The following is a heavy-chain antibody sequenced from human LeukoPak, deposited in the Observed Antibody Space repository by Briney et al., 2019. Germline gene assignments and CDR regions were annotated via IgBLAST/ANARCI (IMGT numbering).Heavy chain of an antibody. Sequence: GGSLRLSCAASGLTVSTNYMTWVRQAPGKGLEWVSIIHSDGSTYYADSVKGRFTISRDNYKNTLYLQMNSLRGEDTAMYYCARGPLGYCSSTSCYPLYWGQGTLVTVSS. J-gene: IGHJ4*02. V-gene: IGHV3-53*01. CDR3: ARGPLGYCSSTSCYPLY. CDR1: GLTVSTNY. D-gene: IGHD2-2*01. CDR2: IHSDGST.